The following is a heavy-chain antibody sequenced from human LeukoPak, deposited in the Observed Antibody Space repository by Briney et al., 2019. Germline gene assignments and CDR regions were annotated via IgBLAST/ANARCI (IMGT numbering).Heavy chain of an antibody. D-gene: IGHD2-2*01. CDR1: GLTFTDFW. Sequence: GGALRLSCAASGLTFTDFWMNWVRLAPGRGLEWLANINPYGTEKYYVDSVKGRFAISRDNAKNEVYLEMNSLRAEDTGVYYCSGRDSSRSPRAYWGQGALVSVSS. V-gene: IGHV3-7*01. CDR2: INPYGTEK. CDR3: SGRDSSRSPRAY. J-gene: IGHJ4*02.